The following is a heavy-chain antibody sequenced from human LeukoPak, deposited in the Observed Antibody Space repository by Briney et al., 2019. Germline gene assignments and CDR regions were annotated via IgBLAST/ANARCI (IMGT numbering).Heavy chain of an antibody. CDR3: ARMKRELSIDY. Sequence: SETLSLTCTVSGGSISSYYWSWIRQPPGKGLEWIGYIYYSGSTNYNPSLRSRVTISVDTSKNQFSLKLSSVTAADTAVYYCARMKRELSIDYWGQGTLVTVSS. V-gene: IGHV4-59*01. D-gene: IGHD3-16*02. CDR2: IYYSGST. CDR1: GGSISSYY. J-gene: IGHJ4*02.